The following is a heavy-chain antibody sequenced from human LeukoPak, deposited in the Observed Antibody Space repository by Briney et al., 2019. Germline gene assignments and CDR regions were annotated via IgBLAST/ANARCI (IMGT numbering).Heavy chain of an antibody. Sequence: GGSLRLSCAASGFTFSHSWMHWVRQAPGKGLVWVSRINHDGISTAYADSVKGRFTISRDNAKNALYLQMNSLRVEDTAVYYCARGLRYFDWTFDYWGQGTLVTVSS. V-gene: IGHV3-74*01. CDR1: GFTFSHSW. CDR2: INHDGIST. J-gene: IGHJ4*02. CDR3: ARGLRYFDWTFDY. D-gene: IGHD3-9*01.